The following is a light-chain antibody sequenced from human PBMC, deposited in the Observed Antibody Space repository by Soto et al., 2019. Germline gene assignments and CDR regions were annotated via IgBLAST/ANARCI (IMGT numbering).Light chain of an antibody. V-gene: IGKV1-27*01. CDR1: QGISNY. CDR3: QKYNSAPPIFT. J-gene: IGKJ3*01. CDR2: AAS. Sequence: DIQMTQSPSSLSASVGDRVTITCRASQGISNYLAWYQQKPGKVPKLLIYAASTLQSGVTCRFSGSGSGTEFPLTISSLQPEDVATYYCQKYNSAPPIFTFGPGTKVDIK.